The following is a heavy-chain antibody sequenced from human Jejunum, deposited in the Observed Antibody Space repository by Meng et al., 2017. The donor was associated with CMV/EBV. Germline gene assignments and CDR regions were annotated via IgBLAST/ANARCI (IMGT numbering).Heavy chain of an antibody. CDR1: TYE. J-gene: IGHJ5*02. V-gene: IGHV1-18*01. CDR2: IGPYNGNT. D-gene: IGHD2-15*01. Sequence: TYEINWLRQTPEQGLEWMGWIGPYNGNTSCGQKYQGRVTLATETSTSTAYMKMRSLRSDDTALYYCARDPDIEEVVVDPPSYSWFDPWGQGTLVTVSS. CDR3: ARDPDIEEVVVDPPSYSWFDP.